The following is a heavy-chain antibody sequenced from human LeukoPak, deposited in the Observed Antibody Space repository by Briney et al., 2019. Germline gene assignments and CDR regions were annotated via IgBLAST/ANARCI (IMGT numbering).Heavy chain of an antibody. D-gene: IGHD4-11*01. CDR3: ARASVTYYYYYYMDV. J-gene: IGHJ6*03. Sequence: PSETLSLTCTVSGGSISSYYWSWIRQPPGKGLEWIGCIYYSGSTNYNPSLKSRVTISVDTSKNQFSLKLSSVTAADTAVYYCARASVTYYYYYYMDVWGKGTTVTVSS. CDR2: IYYSGST. CDR1: GGSISSYY. V-gene: IGHV4-59*01.